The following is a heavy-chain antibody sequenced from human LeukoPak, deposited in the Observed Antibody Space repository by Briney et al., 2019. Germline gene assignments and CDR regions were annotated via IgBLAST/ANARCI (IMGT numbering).Heavy chain of an antibody. D-gene: IGHD6-13*01. CDR2: ISYDGSNK. CDR1: GFTFSSYG. Sequence: GGSLRLSCAASGFTFSSYGMHWVRQAPGKGLEWVAVISYDGSNKYYADSVKGRFTISRDNAKNSLYLQMNSLRAEDTAVYYCARDGEIAAAGHYYYGMDVWGQGTTVTVSS. J-gene: IGHJ6*02. V-gene: IGHV3-30*03. CDR3: ARDGEIAAAGHYYYGMDV.